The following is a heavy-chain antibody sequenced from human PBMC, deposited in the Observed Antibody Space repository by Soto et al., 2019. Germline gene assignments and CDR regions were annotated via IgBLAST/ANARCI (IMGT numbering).Heavy chain of an antibody. CDR2: ISDNGGST. Sequence: GGSLRLSCAASGFTFSIYAMNWARQAPGKGLEWVSSISDNGGSTYYPDSVKGRFTISRDNSKNTLYLQMNSLRVEDTAVYYCAKGLKREDYSSYWNVRGLLLDLWGQGTMVTVSS. CDR1: GFTFSIYA. CDR3: AKGLKREDYSSYWNVRGLLLDL. V-gene: IGHV3-23*01. J-gene: IGHJ3*01. D-gene: IGHD3-10*02.